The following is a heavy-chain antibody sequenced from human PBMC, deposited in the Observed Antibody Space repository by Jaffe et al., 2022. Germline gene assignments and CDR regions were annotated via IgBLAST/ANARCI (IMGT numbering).Heavy chain of an antibody. V-gene: IGHV4-34*01. D-gene: IGHD3-9*01. CDR2: INHSGST. CDR3: ARALSGYDILTGQKIDAFDI. J-gene: IGHJ3*02. CDR1: GGSFSGYY. Sequence: QVQLQQWGAGLLKPSETLSLTCAVYGGSFSGYYWSWIRQPPGKGLEWIGEINHSGSTNYNPSLKSRVTISVDTSKNQFSLKLSSVTAADTAVYYCARALSGYDILTGQKIDAFDIWGQGTMVTVSS.